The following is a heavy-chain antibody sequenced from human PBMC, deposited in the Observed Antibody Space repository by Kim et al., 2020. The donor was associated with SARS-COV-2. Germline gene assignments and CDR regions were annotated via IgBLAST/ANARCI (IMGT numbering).Heavy chain of an antibody. V-gene: IGHV1-69*13. Sequence: SVKVSCKASGGTFSSYAISWVRQAPGQGLEWMGGIIPIFGTANYAQKFQGRVTITADESTSTAYMELSSLRSEDTAVYYCARAIPFGYCSSTSCYGPFDYWGQGTLVTVSS. J-gene: IGHJ4*02. D-gene: IGHD2-2*01. CDR1: GGTFSSYA. CDR3: ARAIPFGYCSSTSCYGPFDY. CDR2: IIPIFGTA.